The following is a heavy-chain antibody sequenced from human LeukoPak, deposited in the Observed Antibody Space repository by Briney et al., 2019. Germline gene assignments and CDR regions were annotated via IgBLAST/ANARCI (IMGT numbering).Heavy chain of an antibody. D-gene: IGHD6-13*01. V-gene: IGHV4-30-2*01. J-gene: IGHJ4*02. Sequence: SETLSLTCTVSGGSISSGGYYWSWIRQPPGKGLEWIGYIYHSGSTYYNPSLKSRVTISVDRSKNQFSLKLSSVTAADTAVYYCARGRVAAAGTGFYFDYWGQGTLVTVSS. CDR3: ARGRVAAAGTGFYFDY. CDR1: GGSISSGGYY. CDR2: IYHSGST.